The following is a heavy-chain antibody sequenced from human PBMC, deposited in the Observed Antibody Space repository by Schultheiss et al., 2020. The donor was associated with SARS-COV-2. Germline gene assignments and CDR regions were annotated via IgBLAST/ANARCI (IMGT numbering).Heavy chain of an antibody. J-gene: IGHJ6*03. CDR1: GFTVSSNY. V-gene: IGHV3-53*04. D-gene: IGHD6-19*01. Sequence: GESLKISCAASGFTVSSNYMSWVRQAPGKGLEWVSVIYSGGSTYYADSVKGRFTISRHNSKNTLYLQMNSLRAEDTAVYYCARVVAQGLVYYYYYMDVWGKGTTVTVSS. CDR2: IYSGGST. CDR3: ARVVAQGLVYYYYYMDV.